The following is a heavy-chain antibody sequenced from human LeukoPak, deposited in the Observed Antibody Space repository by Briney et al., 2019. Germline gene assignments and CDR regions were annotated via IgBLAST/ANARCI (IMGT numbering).Heavy chain of an antibody. Sequence: SETLSLTCAVYGGSFSGYYWSWIRQPPGKGLEWIGEINHSGSTNYNPSLKSRVTISVDTSKNQFSLKLSSVTAADTAVYYCASWSRLDAFDIWGQGTMVTVSS. D-gene: IGHD3-3*01. J-gene: IGHJ3*02. CDR2: INHSGST. CDR1: GGSFSGYY. CDR3: ASWSRLDAFDI. V-gene: IGHV4-34*01.